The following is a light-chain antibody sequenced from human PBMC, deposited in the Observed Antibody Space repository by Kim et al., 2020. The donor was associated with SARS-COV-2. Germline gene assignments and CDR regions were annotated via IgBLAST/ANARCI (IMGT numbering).Light chain of an antibody. J-gene: IGKJ2*01. CDR1: PSISSW. CDR3: QQYNSYPYT. CDR2: KAS. V-gene: IGKV1-5*03. Sequence: ATGGDRGTIHCPGRPSISSWLAWYQAKPGKAPKLLIYKASNLESGVPSRFSGSGSGTEFTLTISSLQPDDFATYYCQQYNSYPYTFGQGTKLEI.